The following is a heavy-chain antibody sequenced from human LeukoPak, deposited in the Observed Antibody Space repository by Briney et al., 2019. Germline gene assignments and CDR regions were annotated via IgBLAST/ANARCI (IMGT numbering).Heavy chain of an antibody. CDR2: ISGSGGAT. J-gene: IGHJ4*02. CDR3: AKVPHYGGNSPYFDS. V-gene: IGHV3-23*01. Sequence: PGGSLRLSCAASGFTFANYAISWVRQVPGKGLEWGSCISGSGGATHSTASVKGRFTISRDHSKGTLYLPSSSLRAEDTAVYYCAKVPHYGGNSPYFDSWGQGTLVTVSS. CDR1: GFTFANYA. D-gene: IGHD4-23*01.